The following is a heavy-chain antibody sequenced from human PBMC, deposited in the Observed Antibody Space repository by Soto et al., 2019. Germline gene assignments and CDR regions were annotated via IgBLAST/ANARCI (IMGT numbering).Heavy chain of an antibody. V-gene: IGHV3-15*01. CDR2: IKTKSDGATT. Sequence: GGSLRLSCAASGFTFSNAWMNWVRQAPGKGLEWVGRIKTKSDGATTDYAAPVKGRFTISRDDSRDTLYLQMNSLKAEDTAVHYCTALTGTTMALDYWGQGTLVTVSS. J-gene: IGHJ4*02. D-gene: IGHD1-7*01. CDR1: GFTFSNAW. CDR3: TALTGTTMALDY.